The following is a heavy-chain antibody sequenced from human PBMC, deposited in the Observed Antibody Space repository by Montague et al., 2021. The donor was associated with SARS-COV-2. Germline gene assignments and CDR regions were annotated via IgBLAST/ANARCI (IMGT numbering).Heavy chain of an antibody. Sequence: SETLSLTCTVSGGSISSYYWSWIRQPPGKGLEWIGYMDYSGSTNYNPSLRSRVTLSVDTSKNQFSRKRSSVTAADTAVYYCARDFDYWGQGTLVTVSS. V-gene: IGHV4-59*13. CDR3: ARDFDY. CDR2: MDYSGST. J-gene: IGHJ4*02. CDR1: GGSISSYY.